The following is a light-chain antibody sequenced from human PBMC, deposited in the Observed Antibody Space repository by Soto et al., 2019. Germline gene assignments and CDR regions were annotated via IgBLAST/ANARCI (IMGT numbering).Light chain of an antibody. V-gene: IGKV1-5*03. CDR2: RAS. Sequence: DIQMTQSPSTLSASIGDRVIITCRASQSISNWLAWYQQKPGKAPKVLISRASTLESGVPSRFSGSGSGTEFTLTISSLQPDDFATYDCQQYNRYPLAFGPGTKVDIK. CDR1: QSISNW. J-gene: IGKJ3*01. CDR3: QQYNRYPLA.